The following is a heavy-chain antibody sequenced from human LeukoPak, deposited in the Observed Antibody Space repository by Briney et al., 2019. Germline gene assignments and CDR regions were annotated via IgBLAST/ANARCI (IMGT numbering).Heavy chain of an antibody. D-gene: IGHD7-27*01. CDR1: GYTFTSHG. CDR3: ARDPGGNWGFDH. Sequence: ASVKVSCKASGYTFTSHGLSWARQAPGQGLEWMGWTSLSSGDTNYAQEFQERISMTRDTSTSTAYMELRSLRSDDTAVYYCARDPGGNWGFDHWGQGALVTISS. CDR2: TSLSSGDT. V-gene: IGHV1-18*04. J-gene: IGHJ4*02.